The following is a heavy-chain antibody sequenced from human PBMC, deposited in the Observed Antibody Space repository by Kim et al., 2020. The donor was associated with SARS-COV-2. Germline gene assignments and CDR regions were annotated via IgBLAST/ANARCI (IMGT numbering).Heavy chain of an antibody. J-gene: IGHJ6*02. Sequence: GASLKISCKGSGYRFTSYWIGWVRQMPGKGLEWMGIIYPGDSDTRYSPSFQGQVTISADKSISTAYLQWSSLKASDTAMYYCARPGIAAAGTDGDYYGMDVWGQGTTVTVSS. CDR3: ARPGIAAAGTDGDYYGMDV. D-gene: IGHD6-13*01. CDR2: IYPGDSDT. CDR1: GYRFTSYW. V-gene: IGHV5-51*01.